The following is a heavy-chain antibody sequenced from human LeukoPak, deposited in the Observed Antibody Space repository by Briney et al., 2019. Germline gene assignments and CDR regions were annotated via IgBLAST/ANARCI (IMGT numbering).Heavy chain of an antibody. Sequence: PGGSLRLSCAASEFTFSSYSMNWVRQAPGKGLEWVSSISSSSSYIYYADSVKGRFTISRDNAKNSLYLQMNSLRAEDTAVYYCARVRTLNWFDPWGQGTLVTVSS. CDR2: ISSSSSYI. J-gene: IGHJ5*02. V-gene: IGHV3-21*01. CDR1: EFTFSSYS. CDR3: ARVRTLNWFDP.